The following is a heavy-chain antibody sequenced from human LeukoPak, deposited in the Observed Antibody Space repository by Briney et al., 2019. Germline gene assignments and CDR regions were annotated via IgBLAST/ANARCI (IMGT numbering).Heavy chain of an antibody. J-gene: IGHJ4*02. CDR2: IYYSGST. D-gene: IGHD6-19*01. CDR1: GGSISSYY. CDR3: ARAAGQWLVAY. V-gene: IGHV4-59*01. Sequence: SETLSLTCTVSGGSISSYYWSWIRQPPGKGLEWIGYIYYSGSTNYNPSLKSRVTISVPTSKNQFSLQLSSVTAADTAVYYCARAAGQWLVAYWGQGTLVTVSS.